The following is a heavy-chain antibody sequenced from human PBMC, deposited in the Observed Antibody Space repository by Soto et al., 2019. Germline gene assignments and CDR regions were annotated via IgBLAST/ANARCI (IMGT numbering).Heavy chain of an antibody. D-gene: IGHD3-16*01. Sequence: EVQLVESGGGLVKPGGSLRLSCAASGFTFSSYSMNWVRQAPGKGLEWVSSISSSSSYIYYADSVKGRFTIPRDNAKNSLYLQMNSLRAEDTAVYYCARALSLMSGAFGYWGQGTLVTVSS. CDR1: GFTFSSYS. CDR2: ISSSSSYI. CDR3: ARALSLMSGAFGY. J-gene: IGHJ4*02. V-gene: IGHV3-21*01.